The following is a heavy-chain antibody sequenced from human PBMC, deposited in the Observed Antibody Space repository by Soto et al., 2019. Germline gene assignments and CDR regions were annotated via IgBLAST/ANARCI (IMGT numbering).Heavy chain of an antibody. J-gene: IGHJ6*03. V-gene: IGHV3-23*01. CDR3: AQQVTTARGGGYVYYYMDV. Sequence: GGSLRLSCAVSGFSFSSYAMSWVRQAPGKGLEWISTISGPGGSTYYADSAKGRFAISRDNSKNTLFLEINSLRAEDTAVYHCAQQVTTARGGGYVYYYMDVWGKGTTVTVSS. D-gene: IGHD4-17*01. CDR1: GFSFSSYA. CDR2: ISGPGGST.